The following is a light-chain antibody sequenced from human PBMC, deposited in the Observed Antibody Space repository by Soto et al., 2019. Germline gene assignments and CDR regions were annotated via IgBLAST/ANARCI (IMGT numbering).Light chain of an antibody. V-gene: IGLV2-8*01. CDR1: SSDVGGYYY. Sequence: QSALTQPPSASGSPGQSVTISCIGTSSDVGGYYYVSRYQQHPGKAPKLMIYEVSKRPSGVPDRFSGSKSGNTASLTVSGLQAEDEADYYCSSYAASNNLGVFGGGTKVTVL. J-gene: IGLJ2*01. CDR2: EVS. CDR3: SSYAASNNLGV.